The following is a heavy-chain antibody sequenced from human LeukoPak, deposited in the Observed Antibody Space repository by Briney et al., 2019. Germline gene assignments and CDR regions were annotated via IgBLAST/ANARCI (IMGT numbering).Heavy chain of an antibody. Sequence: SETLSLTCTVSGGSISSYYWSWIRQPPGKGLEWIGYIYTSGSTNYNRSLKSRVTISVDTSKNQFSLQLGSVTAADTAVYYCARLVYSGYPPAYYFDYWGQGTLVTVSS. CDR3: ARLVYSGYPPAYYFDY. CDR2: IYTSGST. CDR1: GGSISSYY. J-gene: IGHJ4*02. D-gene: IGHD5-12*01. V-gene: IGHV4-4*09.